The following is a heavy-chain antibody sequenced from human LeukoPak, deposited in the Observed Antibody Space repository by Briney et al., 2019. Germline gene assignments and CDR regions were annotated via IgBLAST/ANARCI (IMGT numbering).Heavy chain of an antibody. D-gene: IGHD2-15*01. J-gene: IGHJ4*02. CDR1: GFTFSSYA. CDR3: ARGGLVVVAAIDY. Sequence: GGSLRLSCAASGFTFSSYAMSWVRQAPGKGLEWVSAISGSGGSTYYADSVKGRFTISRDNSKNTLYLQMNSLRAEDTAVYYCARGGLVVVAAIDYWGQGTLVTVSS. V-gene: IGHV3-23*01. CDR2: ISGSGGST.